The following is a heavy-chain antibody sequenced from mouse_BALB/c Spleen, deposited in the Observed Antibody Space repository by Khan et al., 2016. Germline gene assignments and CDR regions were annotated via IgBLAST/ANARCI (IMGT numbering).Heavy chain of an antibody. Sequence: EVQLQESGPGLVKPSQSLSLTCTVTGSSITSNYAWNWIRQFPGNKLEWMAYITYSGSTGYNPSLNSRVSITRDTSKNQFFLQLSSVTTAESATYSWARDGFCDFFAIGYGGQGTFVTVSS. CDR2: ITYSGST. V-gene: IGHV3-2*02. CDR1: GSSITSNYA. J-gene: IGHJ4*01. D-gene: IGHD2-13*01. CDR3: ARDGFCDFFAIGY.